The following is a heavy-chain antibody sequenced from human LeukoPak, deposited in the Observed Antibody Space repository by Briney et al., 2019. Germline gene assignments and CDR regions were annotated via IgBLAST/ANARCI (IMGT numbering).Heavy chain of an antibody. CDR3: ARGLTGQGAFDI. CDR2: ISYDGSNK. J-gene: IGHJ3*02. V-gene: IGHV3-30*04. CDR1: GFTFSSYA. Sequence: PGRSLRLSCAASGFTFSSYAMHWVRQAPGKGLEWVAVISYDGSNKYYADSVKGRFTISRDNAKNTLYLQMNSLRAEDTAVYYCARGLTGQGAFDIWGQGTMVTVSS. D-gene: IGHD3-9*01.